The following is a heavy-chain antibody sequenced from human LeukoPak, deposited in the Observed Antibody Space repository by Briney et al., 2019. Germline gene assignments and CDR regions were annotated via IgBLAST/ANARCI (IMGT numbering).Heavy chain of an antibody. J-gene: IGHJ4*02. V-gene: IGHV4-59*12. CDR1: GGSISSYY. Sequence: SETLSLTCTVSGGSISSYYWSWIRQPPGKGLEWIGYIYYSGSTNYNPSLKSRVTISVDTSKNQFSLKLSSGTAADTAVYYCAREVVGHGECSAGIFDYWGQGTLVTVSS. CDR2: IYYSGST. CDR3: AREVVGHGECSAGIFDY. D-gene: IGHD1-26*01.